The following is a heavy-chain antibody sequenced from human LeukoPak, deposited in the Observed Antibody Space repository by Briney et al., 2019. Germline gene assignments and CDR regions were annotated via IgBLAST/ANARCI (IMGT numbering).Heavy chain of an antibody. D-gene: IGHD3-10*01. Sequence: SETLSLTCAVHGGSFSGYYWSWIRQPPGKGLEWIGEINHSGSTNYNPSLKSRVTISVDTSKNQFSLKLSSVTAADTAVYYCARGLDGSGSYYKDDYWGQGTLVTVSS. J-gene: IGHJ4*02. CDR3: ARGLDGSGSYYKDDY. V-gene: IGHV4-34*01. CDR1: GGSFSGYY. CDR2: INHSGST.